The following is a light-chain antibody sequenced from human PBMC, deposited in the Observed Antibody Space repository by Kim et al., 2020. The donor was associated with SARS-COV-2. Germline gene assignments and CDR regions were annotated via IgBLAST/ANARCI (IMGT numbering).Light chain of an antibody. CDR2: AAS. CDR1: QSISSY. J-gene: IGKJ2*01. V-gene: IGKV1-39*01. Sequence: DIQMTQSPSSLSASVGDRVTITCRTSQSISSYLNWYQQKPGKAPKLLIYAASTLQSGVPSHFSGSGSGTDFTLTISSLQSEDFATYYCQQSYSTPQTFGQGTKLEI. CDR3: QQSYSTPQT.